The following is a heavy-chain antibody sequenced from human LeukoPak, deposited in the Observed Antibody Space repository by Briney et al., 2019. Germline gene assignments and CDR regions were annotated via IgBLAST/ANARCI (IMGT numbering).Heavy chain of an antibody. J-gene: IGHJ4*02. CDR1: GFTVSSNY. CDR3: ARVYSSSWCDY. CDR2: IYSGGST. Sequence: GGSLRLSCAASGFTVSSNYMSWVRQAPGKGLEWVSVIYSGGSTYYADSVKGRFTISRDNSKNTLYLQMNSLRAEDTAVYYCARVYSSSWCDYWGQGTLVTVSS. D-gene: IGHD6-13*01. V-gene: IGHV3-53*01.